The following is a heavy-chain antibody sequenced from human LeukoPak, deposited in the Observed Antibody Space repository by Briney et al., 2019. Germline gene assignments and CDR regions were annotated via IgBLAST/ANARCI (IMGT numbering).Heavy chain of an antibody. D-gene: IGHD3-3*01. CDR2: ISSSSSYI. CDR3: ARDGDFWSGHNWFDP. CDR1: GFTFSSYS. J-gene: IGHJ5*02. Sequence: GGSLRLSCAASGFTFSSYSMNWVRQAPGKGLEWVSSISSSSSYIYYADSVKGRFTISRGNAKNSLYLQMNSLRAEDTAVYYCARDGDFWSGHNWFDPWGQGTLVTVSS. V-gene: IGHV3-21*01.